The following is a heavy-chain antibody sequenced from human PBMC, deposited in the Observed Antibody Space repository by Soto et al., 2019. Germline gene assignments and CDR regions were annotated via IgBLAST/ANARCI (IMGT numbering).Heavy chain of an antibody. Sequence: EVQLVESGGGLVQPGGSLRLSCAASGFTVSSNYMSWVRQAPGKGLEWVSVIYSGGITYYADSVKGRFTISRHNSKNTLYLQMNSLRAEDTAVYYCARGHPSHYYGMDVWGQGTTVTVSS. J-gene: IGHJ6*02. CDR1: GFTVSSNY. V-gene: IGHV3-53*04. CDR3: ARGHPSHYYGMDV. CDR2: IYSGGIT.